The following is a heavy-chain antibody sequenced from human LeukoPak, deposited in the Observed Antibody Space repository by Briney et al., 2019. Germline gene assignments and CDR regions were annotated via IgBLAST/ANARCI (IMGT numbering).Heavy chain of an antibody. CDR3: ARPRGSGSYEGGARGFDP. D-gene: IGHD3-10*01. CDR1: GGTFSSYA. V-gene: IGHV1-69*06. J-gene: IGHJ5*02. Sequence: SVKVSCKASGGTFSSYAISWVRQAPGQGLEWMGGIIPIFGTANYAQKFQGRVTITADKSTSTAYMELSSLRSEDTAVYYCARPRGSGSYEGGARGFDPWGQGTLVTVSS. CDR2: IIPIFGTA.